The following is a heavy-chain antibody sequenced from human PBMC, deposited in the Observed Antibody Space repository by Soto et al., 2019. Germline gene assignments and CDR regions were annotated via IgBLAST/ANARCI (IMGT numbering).Heavy chain of an antibody. J-gene: IGHJ4*02. D-gene: IGHD6-19*01. CDR2: ISGSGGST. CDR3: AKGISGVVVIAVASDY. V-gene: IGHV3-23*01. CDR1: GFTFSSYA. Sequence: GGSLRLSCAASGFTFSSYAMSWVRQAPGKGLEWVSAISGSGGSTYYADSVKGRFTISRDNSKNTLYLQMNSLRAEDTAVYYCAKGISGVVVIAVASDYWGQGTLVTVSS.